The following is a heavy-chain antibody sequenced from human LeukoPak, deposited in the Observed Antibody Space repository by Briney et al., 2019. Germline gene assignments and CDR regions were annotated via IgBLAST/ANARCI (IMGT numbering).Heavy chain of an antibody. CDR1: GYTFTGYY. D-gene: IGHD5-24*01. CDR2: INPNSGGT. CDR3: ARSVEMATIANY. V-gene: IGHV1-2*02. J-gene: IGHJ4*02. Sequence: ASVKVSCKASGYTFTGYYMHWVRQAPGQGLEWMGWINPNSGGTNYAQKFQDRVTMTRDTSISTAYMELSRLRSDDTAVYYCARSVEMATIANYWGQGTLVTVSS.